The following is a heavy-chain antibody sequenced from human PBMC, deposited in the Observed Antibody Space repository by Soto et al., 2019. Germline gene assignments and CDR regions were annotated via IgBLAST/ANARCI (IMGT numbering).Heavy chain of an antibody. CDR2: INPNSGGT. D-gene: IGHD3-3*01. J-gene: IGHJ5*02. CDR3: ARVGDFWSGPSYNWFDP. Sequence: ASVKVSFKASGYTFTGYYMHWVRQAPGQGLEWMGWINPNSGGTNYAQKFQGWVTMTRDTSISTAYMELSRLRSDDTAVYYCARVGDFWSGPSYNWFDPWGQGTLVTVSS. CDR1: GYTFTGYY. V-gene: IGHV1-2*04.